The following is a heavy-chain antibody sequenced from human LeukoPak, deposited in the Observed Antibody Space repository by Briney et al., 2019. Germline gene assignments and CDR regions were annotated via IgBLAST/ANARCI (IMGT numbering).Heavy chain of an antibody. CDR2: ISRNGGST. CDR1: GFTFSSYA. D-gene: IGHD5-18*01. J-gene: IGHJ4*02. Sequence: GGSLRLSCAASGFTFSSYAMHWVRQAPGKGLEYVSAISRNGGSTYYANSVRGRFTISRDNSKNTLYLQMGSLRAEDRAVYYCAIVVGYKRLDYWGQGTLVTFSS. V-gene: IGHV3-64*01. CDR3: AIVVGYKRLDY.